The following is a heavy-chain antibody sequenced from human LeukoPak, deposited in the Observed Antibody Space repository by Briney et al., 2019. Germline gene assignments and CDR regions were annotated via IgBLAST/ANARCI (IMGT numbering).Heavy chain of an antibody. CDR1: GFTFSSYG. J-gene: IGHJ4*02. Sequence: GGSLRLSCAASGFTFSSYGMSWVRQAPGKGLEWVSGISNSGGTTYYADSVKGRFTTSRDNAKNSLYLQMNSLRAEDTAVYYCAREYAAAGIYFDYWGQGTLVTVSS. CDR3: AREYAAAGIYFDY. D-gene: IGHD6-13*01. V-gene: IGHV3-21*01. CDR2: ISNSGGTT.